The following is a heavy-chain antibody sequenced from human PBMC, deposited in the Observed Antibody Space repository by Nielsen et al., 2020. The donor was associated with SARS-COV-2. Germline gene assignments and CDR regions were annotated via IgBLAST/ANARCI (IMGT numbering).Heavy chain of an antibody. J-gene: IGHJ5*02. CDR3: ARLFTDIVVVPAAKGTNWFDP. CDR2: IDPSDSYT. CDR1: GSSFTSYW. D-gene: IGHD2-2*01. V-gene: IGHV5-10-1*01. Sequence: GGSLRLSCKGSGSSFTSYWISWVRQMPGKGLEWMGRIDPSDSYTNYSPSFQGHVTISADKSISTAYLQWSSLKASDTAMYYCARLFTDIVVVPAAKGTNWFDPWGQGTLVTVSS.